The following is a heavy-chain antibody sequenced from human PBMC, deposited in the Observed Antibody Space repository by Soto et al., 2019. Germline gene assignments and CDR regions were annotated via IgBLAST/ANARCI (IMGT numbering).Heavy chain of an antibody. J-gene: IGHJ6*02. CDR2: ISGLNGNT. CDR1: GYIFSTYG. Sequence: QAQLVQSGAGVKKPGASVKVSCKASGYIFSTYGVTWVRQAPGQGLEWMGWISGLNGNTDDGQKLQGRVSMTIDTSTSTAYMDLRSLRSDDTAVYYCARAEAYTTSWYAMDVWGQGTTVIVSS. CDR3: ARAEAYTTSWYAMDV. D-gene: IGHD2-2*01. V-gene: IGHV1-18*01.